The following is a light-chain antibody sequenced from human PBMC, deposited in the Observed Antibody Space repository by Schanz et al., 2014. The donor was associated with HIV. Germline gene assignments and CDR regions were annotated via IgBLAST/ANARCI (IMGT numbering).Light chain of an antibody. V-gene: IGKV3-20*01. J-gene: IGKJ3*01. CDR1: QSVSTTS. CDR2: GAS. Sequence: EIVLTQSPGTVALSPGDRITLTCRASQSVSTTSLAWYLHKPGQSPRLLIYGASFRAAGIPDRFSGSGAGTDFTLTISRLEPEDFAVYYCQQYGSSSPTFGPGTKVDIK. CDR3: QQYGSSSPT.